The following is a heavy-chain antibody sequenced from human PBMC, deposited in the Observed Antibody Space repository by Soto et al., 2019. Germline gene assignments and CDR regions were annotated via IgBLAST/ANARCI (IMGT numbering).Heavy chain of an antibody. CDR2: ISAYNGNT. J-gene: IGHJ6*03. CDR3: ARENSGYDGYYYYYMDV. CDR1: GYTFTSYG. V-gene: IGHV1-18*01. D-gene: IGHD5-12*01. Sequence: ASVKVSCKASGYTFTSYGISWVRQAPGQGLEWMGWISAYNGNTNYAQKLQGRVTMTTDTSTSTAYMELRSLRSDDTAVYYCARENSGYDGYYYYYMDVWGKGTKVTVSS.